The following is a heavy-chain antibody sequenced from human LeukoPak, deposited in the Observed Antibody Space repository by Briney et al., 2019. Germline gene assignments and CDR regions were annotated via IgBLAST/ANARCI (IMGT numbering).Heavy chain of an antibody. CDR2: ISAYNGNT. CDR3: ARDQDTAMGFRGRTRSFDP. CDR1: GYTFTSYG. J-gene: IGHJ5*02. Sequence: GASVKVSCKASGYTFTSYGISWVRQAPGQGLEWMRWISAYNGNTNYAQKLQGRVTMTTDTSTSTAYMELRSLRSDDTAVYYCARDQDTAMGFRGRTRSFDPWGQGTLVTVSS. D-gene: IGHD5-18*01. V-gene: IGHV1-18*04.